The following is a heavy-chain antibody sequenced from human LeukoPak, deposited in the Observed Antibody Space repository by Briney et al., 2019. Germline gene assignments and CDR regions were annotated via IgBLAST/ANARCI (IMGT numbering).Heavy chain of an antibody. J-gene: IGHJ4*02. CDR2: INHSGST. V-gene: IGHV4-34*01. D-gene: IGHD2-2*02. CDR1: GGSFSGYY. CDR3: ARGLAAILH. Sequence: SETLSLTCAVYGGSFSGYYWSWIRQPPGKGLEWIGEINHSGSTNYNPSLKSRVTISVDTSKNQFSLKLSSVTAADTAVYYCARGLAAILHWGQGTLVTVSS.